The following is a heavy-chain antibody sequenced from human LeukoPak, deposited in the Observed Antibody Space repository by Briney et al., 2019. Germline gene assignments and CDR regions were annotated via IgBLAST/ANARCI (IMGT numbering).Heavy chain of an antibody. CDR1: GGSISSYY. D-gene: IGHD2-21*01. V-gene: IGHV4-59*01. J-gene: IGHJ1*01. CDR2: IYYSGST. Sequence: KPSETLSLTCTVSGGSISSYYWSWIRQPPGKGLEWIGYIYYSGSTNYNPSLKSRVTISVDTSKNQFSLKLSSVTAADTAVYYCARDGGEGRDFQHWGQGTLVTVSS. CDR3: ARDGGEGRDFQH.